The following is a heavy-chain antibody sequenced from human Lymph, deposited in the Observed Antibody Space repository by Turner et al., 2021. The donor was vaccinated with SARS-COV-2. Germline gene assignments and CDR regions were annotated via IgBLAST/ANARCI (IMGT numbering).Heavy chain of an antibody. CDR2: VDPADGEI. CDR1: GYTLTELT. CDR3: ATVICTSSSCYYYGMDV. V-gene: IGHV1-24*01. J-gene: IGHJ6*02. D-gene: IGHD2-15*01. Sequence: VQLVQSGAEVKKPGTSVKVYCKVSGYTLTELTMHWVRQPPGKGLDGMGGVDPADGEIIYAQKFQSRVTMTEDTSTDTAYMELSSLRSEDTAVYYCATVICTSSSCYYYGMDVWGQGTTVTVS.